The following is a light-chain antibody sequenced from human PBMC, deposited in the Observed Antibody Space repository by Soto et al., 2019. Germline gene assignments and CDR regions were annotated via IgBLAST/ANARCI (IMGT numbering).Light chain of an antibody. CDR2: EVT. CDR3: SSYGGSNNFV. V-gene: IGLV2-8*01. J-gene: IGLJ1*01. CDR1: SSDVGGYNF. Sequence: QSALTQPPSASGSPGQSVTISCTGTSSDVGGYNFVSWYQQYPGKAPKLIIYEVTKRPSGVPDRFSGSKSGNTASLTVSGLQTDDEADYYCSSYGGSNNFVFGTGTKVTVL.